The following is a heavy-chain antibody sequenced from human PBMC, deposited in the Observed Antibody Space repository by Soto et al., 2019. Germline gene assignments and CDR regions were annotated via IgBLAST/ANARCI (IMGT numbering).Heavy chain of an antibody. D-gene: IGHD1-26*01. Sequence: PGGSLRLSCAASGFTFSSYEMNWVRQAPGKGLEWVSYISSSGSTIYYADSVKGRFTISRDNAKNSLYLQMNSLRAEDTAVYYCARDGVGATTFYYYGMDVWGQGTTVTVSS. V-gene: IGHV3-48*03. J-gene: IGHJ6*02. CDR1: GFTFSSYE. CDR3: ARDGVGATTFYYYGMDV. CDR2: ISSSGSTI.